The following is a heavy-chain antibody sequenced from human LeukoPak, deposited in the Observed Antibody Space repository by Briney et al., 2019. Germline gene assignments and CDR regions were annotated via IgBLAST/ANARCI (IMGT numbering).Heavy chain of an antibody. CDR2: INPHSGGT. D-gene: IGHD3-22*01. V-gene: IGHV1-2*02. J-gene: IGHJ3*02. Sequence: GASVKVSCKASGYTLTGYYMHWVRQAPGQGLEWMGWINPHSGGTNYAQKFQGRVTMTRDTSISTAYMELSRLRSDDTAVYYCARDQPGYDSSGYYYAPGREAFDIWGQGTMVTVSS. CDR3: ARDQPGYDSSGYYYAPGREAFDI. CDR1: GYTLTGYY.